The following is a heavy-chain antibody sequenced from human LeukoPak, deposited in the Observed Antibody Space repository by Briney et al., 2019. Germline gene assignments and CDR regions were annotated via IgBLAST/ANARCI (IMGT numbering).Heavy chain of an antibody. CDR3: ARPPPYCSSTSCPLGY. D-gene: IGHD2-2*01. V-gene: IGHV5-51*01. CDR2: IYPGDSDT. Sequence: GESLKISCQVSGYSFTNYWIAWVRQMPGKGLEWMGIIYPGDSDTRYSLSFRGQVTISADKSITTAYLQWSSLKASDTAMYYCARPPPYCSSTSCPLGYWGQGTLVTVSS. J-gene: IGHJ4*02. CDR1: GYSFTNYW.